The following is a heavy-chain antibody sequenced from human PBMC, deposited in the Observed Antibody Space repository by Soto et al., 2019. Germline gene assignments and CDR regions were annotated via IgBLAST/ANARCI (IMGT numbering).Heavy chain of an antibody. D-gene: IGHD3-22*01. J-gene: IGHJ6*02. CDR2: IIPILGIA. CDR3: AGVRSGVFTPYGMAV. Sequence: QVQLVQSGAEVKKPGSSVKVSCKASGGTFSSYTISWVRQAPGQGLEWMGRIIPILGIANYAQKSQGRVTSXXEXSXXTGCTELSSLRAQDTAVDYCAGVRSGVFTPYGMAVWGQGTTVTVSS. V-gene: IGHV1-69*02. CDR1: GGTFSSYT.